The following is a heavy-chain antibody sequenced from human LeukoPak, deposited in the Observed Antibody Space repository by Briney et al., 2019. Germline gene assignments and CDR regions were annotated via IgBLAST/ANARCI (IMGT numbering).Heavy chain of an antibody. CDR2: ISGSGGST. J-gene: IGHJ4*02. V-gene: IGHV3-23*01. CDR3: AKDLAGSGSYSFDY. D-gene: IGHD1-26*01. Sequence: PGGSLRLSCAASGXTFSNYAMNWVRQAPGRGLEWVSAISGSGGSTYYADSVKGRFTISRDNSKNTLYLQMSSLRAEDTAVYYCAKDLAGSGSYSFDYWGQGTLVTVSS. CDR1: GXTFSNYA.